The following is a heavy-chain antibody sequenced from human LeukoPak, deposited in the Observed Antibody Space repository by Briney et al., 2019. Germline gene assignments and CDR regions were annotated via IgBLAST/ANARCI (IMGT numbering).Heavy chain of an antibody. CDR1: DDSITMYY. V-gene: IGHV4-59*01. D-gene: IGHD4-23*01. J-gene: IGHJ4*02. CDR3: ARSFYGGNSDY. Sequence: PSETLSLTCSVSDDSITMYYWTWIRQPPGKGLEWIGYVDHTGSTNFNPSLNGRVSISRDTTKNLFSLKLSSVTAADTAIYYCARSFYGGNSDYWGQGTLLTVSS. CDR2: VDHTGST.